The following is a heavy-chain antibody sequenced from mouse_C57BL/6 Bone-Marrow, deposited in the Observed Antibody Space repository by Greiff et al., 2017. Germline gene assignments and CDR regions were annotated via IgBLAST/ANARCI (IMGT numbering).Heavy chain of an antibody. CDR2: IDPEIGDT. V-gene: IGHV14-4*01. CDR1: GFNIKDDY. CDR3: SSFDGNYVDF. D-gene: IGHD2-3*01. Sequence: VQLKESGAELVRPGASVKLSCTASGFNIKDDYIHWVNQRPEQGLEWIGWIDPEIGDTEYASKFQGKATITSDTSSNTAYLQLSSLTSEDTAVYYCSSFDGNYVDFWGQGTPLTVAS. J-gene: IGHJ2*01.